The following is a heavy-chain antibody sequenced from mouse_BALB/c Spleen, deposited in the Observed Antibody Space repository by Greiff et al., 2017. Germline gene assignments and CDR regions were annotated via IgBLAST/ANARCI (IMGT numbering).Heavy chain of an antibody. CDR1: GYAFTNYL. J-gene: IGHJ4*01. D-gene: IGHD2-1*01. CDR2: INPGSGGT. CDR3: TREGNPRRNYAMDY. Sequence: QVQLQQSGAELVRPGTSVKVSCKASGYAFTNYLIEWVKQRPGQGLEWIGVINPGSGGTNYNEKFKGKATLTADKSSSTAYMQLSSLTSDDSAVYYCTREGNPRRNYAMDYWGQGTSVTVSS. V-gene: IGHV1-54*01.